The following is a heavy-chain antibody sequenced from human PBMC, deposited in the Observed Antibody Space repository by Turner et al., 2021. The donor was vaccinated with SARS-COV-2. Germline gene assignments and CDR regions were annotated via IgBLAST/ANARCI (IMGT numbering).Heavy chain of an antibody. CDR2: MSVSGTTI. CDR3: AKRGHCSSIACLLES. J-gene: IGHJ5*02. Sequence: EVQLLESGGGLVQHGESLRLSCAASGFTFSTYAMSWVRQAPRKGLEWVSIMSVSGTTIYDADSVKGRFTISRDNSKNTVYLQMNSLRAEDTALYYCAKRGHCSSIACLLESWGQGTLVTVSS. D-gene: IGHD2-2*01. CDR1: GFTFSTYA. V-gene: IGHV3-23*01.